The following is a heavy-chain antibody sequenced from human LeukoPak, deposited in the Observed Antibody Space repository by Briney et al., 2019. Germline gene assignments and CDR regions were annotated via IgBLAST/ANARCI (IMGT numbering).Heavy chain of an antibody. CDR3: ARSIAVAGRAGVDY. CDR2: INTNTGNP. V-gene: IGHV7-4-1*02. D-gene: IGHD6-19*01. Sequence: AASVKVSCKASGYTFTNYAMNWVRQAPGQGLEWMGWINTNTGNPTYAQGFTGRFVFSLDTSVSTAYLQISSPKAEDTAVYYCARSIAVAGRAGVDYWGQGTLVTVTS. J-gene: IGHJ4*02. CDR1: GYTFTNYA.